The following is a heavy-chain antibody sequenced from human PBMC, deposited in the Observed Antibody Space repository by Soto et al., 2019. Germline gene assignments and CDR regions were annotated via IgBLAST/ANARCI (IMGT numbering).Heavy chain of an antibody. CDR2: IGSDGST. V-gene: IGHV3-23*01. CDR3: AKDPYNHLFDS. Sequence: EVQLLESGGDFVPPGGSLRLSCAASGFPFSRHAMAWVRRAAGRGLEWVATIGSDGSTYHAESVKGRFSISRDNYGNMLHLQLNSLRVEDTVIYYCAKDPYNHLFDSWGQGTLVTVSS. D-gene: IGHD1-1*01. CDR1: GFPFSRHA. J-gene: IGHJ4*02.